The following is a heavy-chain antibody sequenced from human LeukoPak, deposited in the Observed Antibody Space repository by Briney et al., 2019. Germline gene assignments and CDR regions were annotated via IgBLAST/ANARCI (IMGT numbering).Heavy chain of an antibody. D-gene: IGHD6-19*01. CDR2: ISGSGGST. V-gene: IGHV3-23*01. Sequence: PGGSLRLSCAASGFTFSSYAMSWVRQAPGKGLEWVSAISGSGGSTYYADSVKGRFTISRDNSKNTLYLQMNSLRAEDTAVYYCAKGIAVAGTTGLDYWGQGTLVTVSS. J-gene: IGHJ4*02. CDR1: GFTFSSYA. CDR3: AKGIAVAGTTGLDY.